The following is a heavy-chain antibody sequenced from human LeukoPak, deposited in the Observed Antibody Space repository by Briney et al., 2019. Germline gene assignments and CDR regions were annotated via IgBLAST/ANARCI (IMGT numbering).Heavy chain of an antibody. V-gene: IGHV1-69*06. CDR2: IIPIFGTA. Sequence: SVKVSCKASGGTFSSYAISWVRQAPGQGLEWMGGIIPIFGTANYAQKFQGRVTITADKSTSTAYMELSSLRSEDTAVYYCARVGYGSGSYYNPAGNFDYWGQGTLVTVSS. J-gene: IGHJ4*02. CDR3: ARVGYGSGSYYNPAGNFDY. CDR1: GGTFSSYA. D-gene: IGHD3-10*01.